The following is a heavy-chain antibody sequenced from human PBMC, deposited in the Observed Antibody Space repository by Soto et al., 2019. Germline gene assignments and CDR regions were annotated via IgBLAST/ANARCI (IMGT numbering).Heavy chain of an antibody. Sequence: GASVKVSCKASGGTFSSYAISWVRQAPGQGLEWMGGIIPIFGTANYAQKFQGRVTITADESTSTAYMELSSLRSEDTAVYYCASIDPSGLPYFDYWGPGTLVTVSS. D-gene: IGHD5-12*01. CDR3: ASIDPSGLPYFDY. J-gene: IGHJ4*02. CDR2: IIPIFGTA. CDR1: GGTFSSYA. V-gene: IGHV1-69*13.